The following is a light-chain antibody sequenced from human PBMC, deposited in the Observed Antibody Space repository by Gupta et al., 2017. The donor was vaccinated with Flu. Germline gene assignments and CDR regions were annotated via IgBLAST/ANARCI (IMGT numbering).Light chain of an antibody. Sequence: DMQIPKPPSSLSASLEDPLTITCQVSQNINKYLNWYQQSPEKAPKLLLYDTSTLSAGVPARFSRIRSGTDFTVTILNLRPEEVAAYYCQCYDDLPPTTFTFGPGTKVEIK. J-gene: IGKJ3*01. CDR2: DTS. CDR3: QCYDDLPPTTFT. CDR1: QNINKY. V-gene: IGKV1-33*01.